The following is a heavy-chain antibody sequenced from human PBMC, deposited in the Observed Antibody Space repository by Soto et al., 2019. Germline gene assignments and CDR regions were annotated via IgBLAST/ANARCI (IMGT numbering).Heavy chain of an antibody. Sequence: QVLLQESGPGLVKSLETLSLTCTVSGGSVSPYYWSWIRQPPGKGLEWIGYIYSFGSTNYNASLASRVSTSVDTSKTEASLKMTSVTVADPAVYYCTRNKSTVNILDYWGQGTLVTVSS. CDR3: TRNKSTVNILDY. CDR1: GGSVSPYY. J-gene: IGHJ4*02. CDR2: IYSFGST. D-gene: IGHD4-17*01. V-gene: IGHV4-4*09.